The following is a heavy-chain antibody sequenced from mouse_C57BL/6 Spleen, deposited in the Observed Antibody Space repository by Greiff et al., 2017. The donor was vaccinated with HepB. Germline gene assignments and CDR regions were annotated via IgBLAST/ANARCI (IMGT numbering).Heavy chain of an antibody. V-gene: IGHV1-7*01. Sequence: VQRVESGAELAKPGASVKLSCKASGYTFTSYWMHWVKQRPGQGLEWIGYINPSSGYTKYNQKFKDKATLTVDTSSSTAYMQLSSLTSEDSAVYYCARDAMDYWGQGTSVTVSS. J-gene: IGHJ4*01. CDR3: ARDAMDY. CDR2: INPSSGYT. CDR1: GYTFTSYW.